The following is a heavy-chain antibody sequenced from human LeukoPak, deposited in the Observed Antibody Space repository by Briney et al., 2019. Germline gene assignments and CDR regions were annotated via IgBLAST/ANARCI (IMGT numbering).Heavy chain of an antibody. J-gene: IGHJ5*02. CDR3: ARQHYDILTGYYTSNWFDP. D-gene: IGHD3-9*01. CDR1: GGSISSYY. CDR2: IYTSGST. Sequence: SETPSLTCTVSGGSISSYYWSWIRQPAGKGLEWIGRIYTSGSTNYNPSLKSRVTMSVDTSKNQFSLKLSSVTAADTAVYYCARQHYDILTGYYTSNWFDPWGQGTLVTVSS. V-gene: IGHV4-4*07.